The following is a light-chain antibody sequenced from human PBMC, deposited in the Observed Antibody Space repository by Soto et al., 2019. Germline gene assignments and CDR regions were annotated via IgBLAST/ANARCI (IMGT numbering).Light chain of an antibody. J-gene: IGKJ5*01. Sequence: EIVLTQSPATLSLSPGERATLSCRASQSVSRYLAWYQQKPGQAPRLLIYDASNRATGIPARFSGSGSGTDFTLTISSLEPEDFAVYYCQHRSNWPAITFGQGTRLEIK. V-gene: IGKV3-11*01. CDR2: DAS. CDR1: QSVSRY. CDR3: QHRSNWPAIT.